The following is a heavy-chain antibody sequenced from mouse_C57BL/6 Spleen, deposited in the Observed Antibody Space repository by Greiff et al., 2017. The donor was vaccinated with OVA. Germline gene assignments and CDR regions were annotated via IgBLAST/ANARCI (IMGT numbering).Heavy chain of an antibody. Sequence: VHVKQSGPVLVKPGASVKMSCKASGYTFTDYYMNWVKQSHGKSLEWIGVINPYNGGTSYNQKFKGKATLTVDKSSSTAYMELNSLTSEDSAVYYCAREWDVYAMDYWGQGTSVTVSS. CDR2: INPYNGGT. J-gene: IGHJ4*01. CDR3: AREWDVYAMDY. V-gene: IGHV1-19*01. D-gene: IGHD4-1*01. CDR1: GYTFTDYY.